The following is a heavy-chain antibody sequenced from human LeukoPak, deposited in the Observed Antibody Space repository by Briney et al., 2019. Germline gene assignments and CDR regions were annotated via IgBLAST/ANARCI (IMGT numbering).Heavy chain of an antibody. CDR1: GGSISSYY. V-gene: IGHV4-4*07. Sequence: SSETLSLTCTVSGGSISSYYWSWIRQPAGKGLEWIGRIYTSGSTNYNPSLKSRVTMSVDTSKNQFSLKLSSVTAADTAVYYCARDNYYDSSGYSYYFDYWGQGTLVTVSS. CDR3: ARDNYYDSSGYSYYFDY. D-gene: IGHD3-22*01. J-gene: IGHJ4*02. CDR2: IYTSGST.